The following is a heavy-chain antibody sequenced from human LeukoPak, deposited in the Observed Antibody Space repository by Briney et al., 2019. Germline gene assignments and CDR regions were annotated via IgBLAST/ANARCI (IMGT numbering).Heavy chain of an antibody. CDR1: GGTFSSYA. J-gene: IGHJ4*02. V-gene: IGHV1-69*13. CDR3: GREFCDTTRCFGPDY. CDR2: IIPIFGTA. Sequence: GASVKVSCKASGGTFSSYAISWVRQAPGQGLEWMGGIIPIFGTANYAQKFQGRVTITADESTSTAYMELRSLRSDDTAVYYCGREFCDTTRCFGPDYWGQGTLVTVSS. D-gene: IGHD2-2*01.